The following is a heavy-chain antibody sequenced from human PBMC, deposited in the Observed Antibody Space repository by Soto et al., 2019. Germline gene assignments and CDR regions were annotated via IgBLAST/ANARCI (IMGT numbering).Heavy chain of an antibody. Sequence: QVQLVQSGAEVKKPGASVKVSCKASGYTFSSFGINWVRQAPGQGLEWMGWISAYNGNTKYAQKLQGRGTTTTDTPMSSAYMVLGSLRSDDTAVYYWARVGFMGFGGCRYGMDVWGQGTTVTVSS. CDR2: ISAYNGNT. CDR1: GYTFSSFG. CDR3: ARVGFMGFGGCRYGMDV. V-gene: IGHV1-18*01. J-gene: IGHJ6*02. D-gene: IGHD3-10*01.